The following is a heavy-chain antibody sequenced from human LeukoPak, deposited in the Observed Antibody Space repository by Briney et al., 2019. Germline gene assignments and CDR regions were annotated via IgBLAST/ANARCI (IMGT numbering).Heavy chain of an antibody. J-gene: IGHJ4*02. Sequence: GGSLRLSCAVSGFAFSSYAMHWVRQAPGKGLEWVAVISYDGSNKYYADSVKGRFTISRDNSKNTLYLQVNSLRAEDTAVYYCAREYMVVTARFDYWGQGTLVTVSS. D-gene: IGHD2-21*02. CDR2: ISYDGSNK. CDR1: GFAFSSYA. CDR3: AREYMVVTARFDY. V-gene: IGHV3-30-3*01.